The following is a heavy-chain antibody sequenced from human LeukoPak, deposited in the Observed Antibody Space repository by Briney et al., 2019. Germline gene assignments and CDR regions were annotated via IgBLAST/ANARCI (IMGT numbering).Heavy chain of an antibody. V-gene: IGHV4-59*12. J-gene: IGHJ5*02. Sequence: SETLSLTCTVSGGSLSSYYWSWIRQPPGKGLEWIGYIYYSGSTNYNPSLKSRVTISVDTSKNQFSLKLSSVTAADTAVYYCASGYCSSTSCYFNWFDPWGQGTLVTVSS. CDR1: GGSLSSYY. D-gene: IGHD2-2*01. CDR3: ASGYCSSTSCYFNWFDP. CDR2: IYYSGST.